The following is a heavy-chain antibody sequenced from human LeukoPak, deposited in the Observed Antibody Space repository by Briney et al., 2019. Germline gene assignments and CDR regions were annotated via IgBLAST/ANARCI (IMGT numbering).Heavy chain of an antibody. CDR2: IYTSGST. D-gene: IGHD6-19*01. V-gene: IGHV4-61*02. J-gene: IGHJ5*02. CDR1: GGSISSGSYY. Sequence: SQTLSLTCTVSGGSISSGSYYWSWIRQPAGKGLEWIGRIYTSGSTNYNPSLKSRVTISVDTSKNQFSLKLSSVTAADTAVYYCARDSSGWYQNWFDPWGQGTLVTVSS. CDR3: ARDSSGWYQNWFDP.